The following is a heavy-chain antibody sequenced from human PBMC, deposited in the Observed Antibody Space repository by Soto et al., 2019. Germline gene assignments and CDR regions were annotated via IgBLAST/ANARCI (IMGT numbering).Heavy chain of an antibody. J-gene: IGHJ6*02. CDR1: GYTFSSYG. CDR3: ARDGAAHYDILTGYYSVGMDV. V-gene: IGHV1-18*01. D-gene: IGHD3-9*01. Sequence: ASVKVSCKASGYTFSSYGISWVRQAPGQGLEWMGWTSAYNGPTNYAQKFQGRVTMTTDTSASTAHMELRSLSSDDTALYYCARDGAAHYDILTGYYSVGMDVWGQGTTVTVS. CDR2: TSAYNGPT.